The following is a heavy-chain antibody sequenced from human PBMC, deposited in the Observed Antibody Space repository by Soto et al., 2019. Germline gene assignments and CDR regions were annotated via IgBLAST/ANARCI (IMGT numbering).Heavy chain of an antibody. V-gene: IGHV3-33*01. CDR1: GFTFSSYA. CDR3: ARDLPPTKGRVGPQDY. J-gene: IGHJ4*02. CDR2: IWYDGSNK. D-gene: IGHD1-26*01. Sequence: QVQLVESGGGVVQPGRSLRLSCATSGFTFSSYAMHWVRQAPGKGLEWVAVIWYDGSNKYYADSVKGRFTISRDNSKNTLYLQMNSLRAEDTAVYHCARDLPPTKGRVGPQDYWGQGTLVTVSS.